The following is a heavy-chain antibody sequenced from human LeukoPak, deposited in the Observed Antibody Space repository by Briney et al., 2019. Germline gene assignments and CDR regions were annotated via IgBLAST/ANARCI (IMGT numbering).Heavy chain of an antibody. J-gene: IGHJ5*02. CDR2: IYYSGST. D-gene: IGHD3-10*01. CDR1: GGSISSGDYY. CDR3: ARASDYYGSGNRFDP. Sequence: SETLSLTCTVSGGSISSGDYYWSWIRQPPGKGLEWIGYIYYSGSTYYNPSLKSRVTISVDTSKNQFSLKLSPVTAADTAVYYCARASDYYGSGNRFDPWGQGTLVTVSS. V-gene: IGHV4-30-4*01.